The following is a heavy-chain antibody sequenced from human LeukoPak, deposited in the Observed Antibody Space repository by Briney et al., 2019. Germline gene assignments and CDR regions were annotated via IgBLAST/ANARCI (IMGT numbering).Heavy chain of an antibody. Sequence: SETLSLTCTVSGGSISSYYWSWIRQPPGKGLEWIGYTYYSGSTNYNPTLKSRVTISVDTSKNQFSLKLSSVTAADTAVYYCARLVSSWFDPWGQGTLVTVSS. D-gene: IGHD2-2*01. CDR2: TYYSGST. J-gene: IGHJ5*02. CDR1: GGSISSYY. CDR3: ARLVSSWFDP. V-gene: IGHV4-59*08.